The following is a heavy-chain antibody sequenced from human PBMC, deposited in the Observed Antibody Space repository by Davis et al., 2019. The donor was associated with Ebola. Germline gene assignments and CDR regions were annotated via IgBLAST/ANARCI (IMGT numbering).Heavy chain of an antibody. CDR1: GGSISSSSYY. Sequence: PSETLSLTCTVSGGSISSSSYYWGWIRQPPGKGLEWIGSIYYSGSTYYNPSLKSRVTISVDTSKNQFSLKLSSVTAADTAVYYCARGIVEWEHTAGYWGQGTLVTVSS. D-gene: IGHD1-26*01. J-gene: IGHJ4*02. V-gene: IGHV4-39*01. CDR3: ARGIVEWEHTAGY. CDR2: IYYSGST.